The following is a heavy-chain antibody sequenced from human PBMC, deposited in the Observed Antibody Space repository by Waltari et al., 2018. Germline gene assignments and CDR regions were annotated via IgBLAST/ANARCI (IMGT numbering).Heavy chain of an antibody. D-gene: IGHD5-18*01. V-gene: IGHV3-48*03. Sequence: EVQLVESGGGLVQPGGSLRLSCAASGFTFSSYEMNWVRPAPGKGRGWVSYISSRCSTIYYADSLKGRFTISRDNAKNSLYLQMNSLRAEDTAVYYCARVPISPWIQLWLDYWGQGTLVTVSS. J-gene: IGHJ4*02. CDR3: ARVPISPWIQLWLDY. CDR2: ISSRCSTI. CDR1: GFTFSSYE.